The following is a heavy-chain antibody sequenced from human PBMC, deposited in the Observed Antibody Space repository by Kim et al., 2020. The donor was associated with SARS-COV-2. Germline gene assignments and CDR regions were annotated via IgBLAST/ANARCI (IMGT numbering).Heavy chain of an antibody. Sequence: ASVKVSCKASGYTFTSYYMHWVRQAPGQGLEWMGIINPSVGSTNYAQKFQGRVTITRDTSTSTAYMELSSLRSEDTAVYYCARDSSHRRYFDWFHPEGYYYYGMDVWGQGTTVTVSS. V-gene: IGHV1-46*01. CDR2: INPSVGST. J-gene: IGHJ6*02. CDR1: GYTFTSYY. D-gene: IGHD3-9*01. CDR3: ARDSSHRRYFDWFHPEGYYYYGMDV.